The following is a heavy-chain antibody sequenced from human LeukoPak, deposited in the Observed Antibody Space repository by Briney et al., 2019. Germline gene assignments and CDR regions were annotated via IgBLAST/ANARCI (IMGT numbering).Heavy chain of an antibody. CDR1: GGSVSSGSYY. D-gene: IGHD1-26*01. V-gene: IGHV4-61*01. CDR2: IYYSGST. CDR3: ARESRGGSYYFDY. J-gene: IGHJ4*02. Sequence: SETLSLTCTVSGGSVSSGSYYWSWIRQPPGKGLEWIGYIYYSGSTNYNPSLKSRVTISVDTSKNQFSLKLSSVTAADTAMYYCARESRGGSYYFDYWGQGTLVTVSS.